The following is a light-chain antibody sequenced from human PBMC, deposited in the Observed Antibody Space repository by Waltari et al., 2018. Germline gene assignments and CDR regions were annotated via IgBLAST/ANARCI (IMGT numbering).Light chain of an antibody. CDR1: QSIPRG. V-gene: IGKV1-5*03. Sequence: DIQMTQSPSTLSSSVGDRVTITCRASQSIPRGLDWYQQKPGKAPKLLIYKASILESGVPSRFSGGGSGTEFTLTISSLHPDDFATYYCQHYDSYSATFGGGTKVEIK. J-gene: IGKJ4*02. CDR2: KAS. CDR3: QHYDSYSAT.